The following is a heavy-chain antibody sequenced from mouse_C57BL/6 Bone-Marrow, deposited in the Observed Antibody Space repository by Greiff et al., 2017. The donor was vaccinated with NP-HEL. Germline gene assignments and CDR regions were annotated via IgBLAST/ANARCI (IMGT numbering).Heavy chain of an antibody. J-gene: IGHJ2*01. CDR3: ARGLLFDY. V-gene: IGHV1-54*01. CDR2: INPGSGGT. CDR1: GYAFTNYL. Sequence: QVQLQQSGAELVRPGTSVKVSCKASGYAFTNYLIEWVKQRPGQGLEWIGVINPGSGGTNYNEKFKSKATLTVDKSSSTAYMQLSSLTSEDSAVYYCARGLLFDYWGQGTTLTVSS.